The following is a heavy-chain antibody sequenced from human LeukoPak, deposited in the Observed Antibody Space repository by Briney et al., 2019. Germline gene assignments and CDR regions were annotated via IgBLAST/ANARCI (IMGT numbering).Heavy chain of an antibody. V-gene: IGHV3-74*01. CDR3: ARTAYDSSAYYDY. CDR1: GFTFSSYW. Sequence: GGSLRLSCAASGFTFSSYWMHWVRQAPGKGLVWVSRINSDGSGTTYADSVKGRFTISRDNAKNTLYLQMNSLRAEDTAVYYCARTAYDSSAYYDYWGQGILVTVSS. D-gene: IGHD3-22*01. J-gene: IGHJ4*02. CDR2: INSDGSGT.